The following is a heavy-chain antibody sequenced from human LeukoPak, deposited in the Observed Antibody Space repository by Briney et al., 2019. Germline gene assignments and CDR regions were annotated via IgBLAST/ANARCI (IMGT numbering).Heavy chain of an antibody. J-gene: IGHJ5*02. CDR2: IKQDGSEK. V-gene: IGHV3-7*01. Sequence: PGGSLRLSCAASGFTFNNYWMSWVRQAPGKGLEWVANIKQDGSEKYYVDSVKGRFTISRDNAKNSLYLQMNSLRAEDTAVYFCARGGPVKSIYDPHWYDPWGQGTLVTVSS. CDR3: ARGGPVKSIYDPHWYDP. D-gene: IGHD5/OR15-5a*01. CDR1: GFTFNNYW.